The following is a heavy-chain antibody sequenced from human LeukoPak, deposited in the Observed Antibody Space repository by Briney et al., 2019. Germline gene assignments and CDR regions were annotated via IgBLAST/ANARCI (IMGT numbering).Heavy chain of an antibody. CDR3: ARGGSRSRRGDDAFDI. V-gene: IGHV1-18*01. CDR2: ISAYNGNT. Sequence: ASVKVSCKASGYTFTNYAMNWVRQAPGQGLEWMGWISAYNGNTELAQKFQGRVTLATDASTSTAYVELRSLTSDDTPVYFCARGGSRSRRGDDAFDIWGQGTMVTVSS. D-gene: IGHD3-10*01. CDR1: GYTFTNYA. J-gene: IGHJ3*02.